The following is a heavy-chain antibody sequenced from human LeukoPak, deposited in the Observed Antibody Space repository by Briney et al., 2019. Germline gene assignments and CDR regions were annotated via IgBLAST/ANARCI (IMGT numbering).Heavy chain of an antibody. CDR2: IYYSGST. V-gene: IGHV4-31*03. CDR3: ARGGFLEWLLSPGWFDP. Sequence: SETLSLTCTVSGGSISSGGYYWSWIRQHPEKGLEWIGYIYYSGSTYYNPSLKSRVTISEDTSKNQFSLKLSSVTAADTAVYYCARGGFLEWLLSPGWFDPWGQGTLVTVSS. J-gene: IGHJ5*02. CDR1: GGSISSGGYY. D-gene: IGHD3-3*01.